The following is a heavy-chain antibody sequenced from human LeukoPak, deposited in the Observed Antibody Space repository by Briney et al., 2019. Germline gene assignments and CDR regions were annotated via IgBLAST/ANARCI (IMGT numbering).Heavy chain of an antibody. CDR3: AKEDVVVITIRYFQH. Sequence: PGGSLRLSCAASGFTFSSYGMHWVRQAPGKGLEWVAVISYDGSNKYYADSVKGRFTISRDNSKNTLYLQMNSQRTEDTAIYYCAKEDVVVITIRYFQHWGQGTLVTVSS. J-gene: IGHJ1*01. CDR2: ISYDGSNK. CDR1: GFTFSSYG. D-gene: IGHD3-22*01. V-gene: IGHV3-30*18.